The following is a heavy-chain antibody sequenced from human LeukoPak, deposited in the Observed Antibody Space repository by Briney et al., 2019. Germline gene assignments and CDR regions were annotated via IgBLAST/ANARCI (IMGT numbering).Heavy chain of an antibody. J-gene: IGHJ4*02. CDR2: ISSSSSYI. CDR3: ARRPLKSGSYPDY. CDR1: GFTFSSYS. Sequence: PGGSLRLSCAASGFTFSSYSMNWVRQAPGKGLEWVSSISSSSSYIYYADSVKGRFTISRDNAKNSLYLQMNSLRAEDTAVYYCARRPLKSGSYPDYWGQGTLVTVSS. V-gene: IGHV3-21*01. D-gene: IGHD1-26*01.